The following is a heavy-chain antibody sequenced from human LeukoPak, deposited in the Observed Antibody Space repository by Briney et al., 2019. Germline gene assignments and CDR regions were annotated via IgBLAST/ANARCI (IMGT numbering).Heavy chain of an antibody. CDR1: GFTLSSYA. D-gene: IGHD5-18*01. CDR3: ARDLGGYSYGSLVAYYYYYMDV. J-gene: IGHJ6*03. Sequence: GGSLRLSCAASGFTLSSYAMSWVRQGPGKGLEWVSAISGSGGSTYYADSVKGRFTISRDNAKNSLYLQMNSLRAEDTALYYCARDLGGYSYGSLVAYYYYYMDVWGKGTTVTVSS. CDR2: ISGSGGST. V-gene: IGHV3-23*01.